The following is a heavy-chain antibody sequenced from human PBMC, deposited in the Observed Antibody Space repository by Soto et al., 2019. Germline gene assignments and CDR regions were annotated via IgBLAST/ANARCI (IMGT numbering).Heavy chain of an antibody. CDR3: ARGIAEYYFDY. D-gene: IGHD6-13*01. CDR1: GYTFTGYY. V-gene: IGHV1-69*01. J-gene: IGHJ4*02. CDR2: INPIFGTA. Sequence: QVQLVQSGAEVKKPGASVKVSCKASGYTFTGYYMHWVRQAPGQGLEWMGWINPIFGTANYAQKFQGRVTITADESTSTAYMELSSLRSEDTAVYHCARGIAEYYFDYWGQGTLVTVSS.